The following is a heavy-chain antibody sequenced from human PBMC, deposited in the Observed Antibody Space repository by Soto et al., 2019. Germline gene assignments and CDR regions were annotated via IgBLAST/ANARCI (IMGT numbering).Heavy chain of an antibody. D-gene: IGHD1-1*01. CDR3: AKDRSSAGTTVRFDP. V-gene: IGHV3-23*01. Sequence: GGSLRLSCAASGFTYSGYAMSWVRQAPGRGLEWVSSISASGGNTYYADSVKGRFTISRDNSKNTLYLHMNSLSVEDTAIYYCAKDRSSAGTTVRFDPWGQGTLVTVSS. CDR2: ISASGGNT. J-gene: IGHJ5*02. CDR1: GFTYSGYA.